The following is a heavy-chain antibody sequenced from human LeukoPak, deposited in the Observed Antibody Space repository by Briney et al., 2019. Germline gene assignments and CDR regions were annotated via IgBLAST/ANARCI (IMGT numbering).Heavy chain of an antibody. CDR1: GGSISSGGYY. D-gene: IGHD3-10*01. J-gene: IGHJ4*02. CDR2: IYYSSRT. V-gene: IGHV4-31*03. CDR3: ARARGVRGVIEYYFDY. Sequence: SQTLSLTCTVSGGSISSGGYYWSWIRQHPGKGLEWIVYIYYSSRTYNNPSLKSRVTISVDTSKNQFSLKLSSVTAADTAVYYCARARGVRGVIEYYFDYWGQGTLVTVSS.